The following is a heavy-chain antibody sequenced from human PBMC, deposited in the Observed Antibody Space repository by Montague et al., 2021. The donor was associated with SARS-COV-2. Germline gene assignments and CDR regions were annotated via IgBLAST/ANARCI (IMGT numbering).Heavy chain of an antibody. V-gene: IGHV4-59*13. CDR2: IYYSGIT. D-gene: IGHD6-13*01. J-gene: IGHJ4*02. CDR1: GDSISGFY. Sequence: SETLSLTCTVSGDSISGFYWNWIRQPPGKGLEWIGKIYYSGITNYNPSLKSRVTISVDTSKSQLSLKLISVTAADTALYYCARGVVAAPDTSDYWGQGTLVTVSS. CDR3: ARGVVAAPDTSDY.